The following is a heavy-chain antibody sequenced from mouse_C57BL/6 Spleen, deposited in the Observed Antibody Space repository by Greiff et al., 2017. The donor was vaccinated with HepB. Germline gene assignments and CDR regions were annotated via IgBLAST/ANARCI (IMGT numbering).Heavy chain of an antibody. CDR3: ARAGLYYGSSSWYFDV. CDR1: GFTFSSYA. J-gene: IGHJ1*03. D-gene: IGHD1-1*01. Sequence: EVQGVESGGGLVKPGGSLKLSCAASGFTFSSYAMSWVRQTPEKRLEWVATISDGGSYTYYPDNVKGRFTISRDNAKNNLYLQMSHLTSEDSAMYYSARAGLYYGSSSWYFDVWGTGTTVTVSS. V-gene: IGHV5-4*01. CDR2: ISDGGSYT.